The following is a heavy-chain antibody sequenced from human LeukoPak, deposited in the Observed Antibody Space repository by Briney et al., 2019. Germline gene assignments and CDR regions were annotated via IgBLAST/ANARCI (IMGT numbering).Heavy chain of an antibody. CDR3: ARVSLGRDYFDY. Sequence: GASVKVSCKASGYSLTSYYMHWVRQAPGQGLEWMGIINPSGSSTTYARKFQGRVTMTRDTSTSTVYMELSSLRSEDTAVYYCARVSLGRDYFDYWGQGTLVTVSS. D-gene: IGHD7-27*01. CDR2: INPSGSST. V-gene: IGHV1-46*01. J-gene: IGHJ4*02. CDR1: GYSLTSYY.